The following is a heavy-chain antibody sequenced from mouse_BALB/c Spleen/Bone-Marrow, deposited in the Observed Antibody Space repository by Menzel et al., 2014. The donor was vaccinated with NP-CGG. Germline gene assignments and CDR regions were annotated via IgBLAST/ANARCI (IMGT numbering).Heavy chain of an antibody. CDR2: VRLKSDNYAT. J-gene: IGHJ2*01. D-gene: IGHD1-2*01. CDR1: GFTFSSYW. V-gene: IGHV6-3*01. CDR3: RYYGYYFDY. Sequence: EVQLVESGGGLVQPGGSMKLSCVASGFTFSSYWMSWVRQSPEKGLEWVAEVRLKSDNYATHYAESVKGKFTISRDDSKSRLYLQMNSLRAEDTGIYYCRYYGYYFDYWGQGTTPTVSS.